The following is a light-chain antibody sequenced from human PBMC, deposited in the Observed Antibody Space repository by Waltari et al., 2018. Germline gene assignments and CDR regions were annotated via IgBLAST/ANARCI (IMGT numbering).Light chain of an antibody. V-gene: IGLV2-23*02. J-gene: IGLJ1*01. CDR3: CSYAGHSTYV. CDR1: SSAVGNYNL. CDR2: EVS. Sequence: QSALTQPASVSGSPGPSITIPCTGTSSAVGNYNLVSWYQQHPAKAPKPLIYEVSQRPSGVSNRFSGSKSGNTASLTISGLQPEDETDYYCCSYAGHSTYVFGTGTKVTVL.